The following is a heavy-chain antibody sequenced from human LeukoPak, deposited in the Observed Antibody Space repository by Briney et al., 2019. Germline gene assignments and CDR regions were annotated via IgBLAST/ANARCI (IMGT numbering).Heavy chain of an antibody. D-gene: IGHD6-19*01. V-gene: IGHV1-69*02. CDR2: IIPILGIA. CDR1: GGTFSSYT. J-gene: IGHJ5*02. CDR3: ARAGDSSGWHSNWFDP. Sequence: SVKVSCKASGGTFSSYTISWVRQAPGQGLEWMGRIIPILGIANYAQKFQGRVTITADKSTSTAYMELSSLRSEDTAVYYCARAGDSSGWHSNWFDPWGQGTLVTVSS.